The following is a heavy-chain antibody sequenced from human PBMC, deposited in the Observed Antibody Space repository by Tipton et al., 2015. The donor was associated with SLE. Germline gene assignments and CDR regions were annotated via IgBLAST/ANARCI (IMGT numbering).Heavy chain of an antibody. CDR3: ARDQVVVNAFDI. CDR2: IYSGGST. V-gene: IGHV3-53*01. Sequence: SLRLSCAASGFTVSSNYMSWVRQAPGRGLEWVSVIYSGGSTYYADSVKGRFTISRDNSKNTLYLQINSLRAEDTAVYYCARDQVVVNAFDIWGQGTMVTVSS. CDR1: GFTVSSNY. J-gene: IGHJ3*02. D-gene: IGHD2-21*01.